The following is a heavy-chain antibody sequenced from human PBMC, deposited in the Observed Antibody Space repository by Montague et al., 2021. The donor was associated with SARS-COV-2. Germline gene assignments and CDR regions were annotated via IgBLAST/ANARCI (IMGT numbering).Heavy chain of an antibody. CDR2: INHSGTT. CDR1: GGSFSGYY. D-gene: IGHD4-23*01. CDR3: ARWDPQTLKLMWLRGKSASDY. J-gene: IGHJ4*02. V-gene: IGHV4-34*01. Sequence: SETPSLTCAVYGGSFSGYYWTWIRQSPGKGLEWIAEINHSGTTNYNFNPSLRSRVTISVDTSKSQFSLKLSSVTAADTAVYYCARWDPQTLKLMWLRGKSASDYWGQGTLVTVSS.